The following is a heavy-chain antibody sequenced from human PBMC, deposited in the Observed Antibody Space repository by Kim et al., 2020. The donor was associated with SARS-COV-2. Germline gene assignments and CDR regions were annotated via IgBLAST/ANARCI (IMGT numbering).Heavy chain of an antibody. J-gene: IGHJ3*02. Sequence: GGSLRLSCAASGITLTTYWMIWVRQAPGRGLEWVAGMKQDGSEKSYMDSVKGRFTISRDNAKTSMYLQMDSLGAEDTALYYCRLKGYGSGSSHGFEIWGQGTTVTVSS. CDR3: RLKGYGSGSSHGFEI. CDR2: MKQDGSEK. V-gene: IGHV3-7*01. CDR1: GITLTTYW. D-gene: IGHD3-10*01.